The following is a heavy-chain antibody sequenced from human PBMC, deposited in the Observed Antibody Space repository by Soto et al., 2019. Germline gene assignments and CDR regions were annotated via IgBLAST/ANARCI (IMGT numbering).Heavy chain of an antibody. CDR1: GGSFSGYY. CDR2: INHSGST. CDR3: ARVRVITFGGVIVIPDDYFDY. V-gene: IGHV4-34*01. J-gene: IGHJ4*02. D-gene: IGHD3-16*02. Sequence: QVQLQQWGAGLLKPSETLSLTCAVYGGSFSGYYWSWIRQPPGKGLEWIGEINHSGSTNYNPSLKSRVTICVDTAKNQFSLKMSSVTAADKAVYYCARVRVITFGGVIVIPDDYFDYWGQGTLVTVSS.